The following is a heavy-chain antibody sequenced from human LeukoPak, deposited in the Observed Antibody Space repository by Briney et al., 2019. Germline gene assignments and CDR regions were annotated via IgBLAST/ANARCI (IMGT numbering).Heavy chain of an antibody. V-gene: IGHV3-7*01. CDR2: IRQDGSEK. D-gene: IGHD1-26*01. Sequence: GGSLRLSCAASGFTFGNYWMSWARQAPGKGLEWVANIRQDGSEKFYVDSVKGRFTISRDNDKTSLYLQMNSLRGDDTAVYFCARVGGSWELLLWGQGTLVTVS. J-gene: IGHJ4*02. CDR1: GFTFGNYW. CDR3: ARVGGSWELLL.